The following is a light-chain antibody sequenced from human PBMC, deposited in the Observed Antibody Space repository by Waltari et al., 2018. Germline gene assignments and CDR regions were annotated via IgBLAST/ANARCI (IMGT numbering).Light chain of an antibody. J-gene: IGKJ1*01. Sequence: DIVMTQSPDSLTLSLGERATINCKSSQSVLFSSDNKNYLAWYQKKPGQPPKVLIYWASTRASGVPERFSGSGSGTDFTLTISSLQREDAAVYYCQQYYDNPRAFGQGTKVDIK. CDR3: QQYYDNPRA. V-gene: IGKV4-1*01. CDR1: QSVLFSSDNKNY. CDR2: WAS.